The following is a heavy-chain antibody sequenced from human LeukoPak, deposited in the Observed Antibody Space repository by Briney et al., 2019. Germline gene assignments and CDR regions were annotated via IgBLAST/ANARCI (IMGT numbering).Heavy chain of an antibody. J-gene: IGHJ4*02. Sequence: GGSLRLSCAASGFTFSSYAMSWVRQAPGKGLEWVAVISYDGSNKYYADSVKGRFTISRDNSKNTLYLQMNSLRAEDTAVYYCAKDLGTNWGQGTLVTVSS. V-gene: IGHV3-30*18. CDR2: ISYDGSNK. CDR1: GFTFSSYA. D-gene: IGHD1-1*01. CDR3: AKDLGTN.